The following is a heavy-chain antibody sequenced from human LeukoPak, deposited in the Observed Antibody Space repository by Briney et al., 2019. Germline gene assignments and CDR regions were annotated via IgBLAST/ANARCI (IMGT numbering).Heavy chain of an antibody. D-gene: IGHD2-15*01. J-gene: IGHJ1*01. CDR3: AKSMSGGLGFFQS. V-gene: IGHV1-2*02. CDR1: GYTFIDYY. Sequence: ASVTVSFKGSGYTFIDYYLHWMRQAPGQGLEWMGWITPNSGATRYAQKFQGGGTMTRDTSVTTAYMELSGLTSDDTAVYYCAKSMSGGLGFFQSWGEGTLVTVSS. CDR2: ITPNSGAT.